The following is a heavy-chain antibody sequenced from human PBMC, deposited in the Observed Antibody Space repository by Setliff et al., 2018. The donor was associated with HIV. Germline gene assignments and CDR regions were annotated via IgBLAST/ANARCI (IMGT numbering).Heavy chain of an antibody. CDR2: IHHSGTT. D-gene: IGHD1-26*01. J-gene: IGHJ4*02. CDR1: GGSISTSNYY. V-gene: IGHV4-39*07. Sequence: SETLSLTCTVSGGSISTSNYYWAWIRQSPGKGLDWIGSIHHSGTTYYNPSLKSRVTISVDTTTNQVSLQVNSVTAVDTAVYYCARVPHRVVGTTTLLYHFDYWGLGTLVTVSS. CDR3: ARVPHRVVGTTTLLYHFDY.